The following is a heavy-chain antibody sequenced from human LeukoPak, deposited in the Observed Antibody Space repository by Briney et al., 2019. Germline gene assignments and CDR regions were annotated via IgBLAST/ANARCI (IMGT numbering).Heavy chain of an antibody. D-gene: IGHD4-17*01. V-gene: IGHV3-11*05. CDR2: IRSSRSYT. CDR3: ARGRSGSAEDGDYGTHSDH. Sequence: GGSLRLSCAGSGFTFSDYYMSWIRQAPGKGLEWVSYIRSSRSYTNYADSVKGRFTVSRDNAKNSLYLQMNSLRAEDTAVYYCARGRSGSAEDGDYGTHSDHWGQGTLVTVSS. CDR1: GFTFSDYY. J-gene: IGHJ4*02.